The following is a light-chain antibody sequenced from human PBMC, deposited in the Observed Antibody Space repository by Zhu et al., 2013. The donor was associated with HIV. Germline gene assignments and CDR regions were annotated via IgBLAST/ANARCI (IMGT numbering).Light chain of an antibody. CDR3: QQSYSSPWT. CDR2: LVS. CDR1: QRISNY. J-gene: IGKJ1*01. Sequence: DIQMTQSPSSLSASVGDRVTITCRTSQRISNYLNWYQQKPGKAPKLLISLVSNLQSGVPSRFSGSGSGTDFTLTISSLQPEDFATYYCQQSYSSPWTFGQGTKAE. V-gene: IGKV1-39*01.